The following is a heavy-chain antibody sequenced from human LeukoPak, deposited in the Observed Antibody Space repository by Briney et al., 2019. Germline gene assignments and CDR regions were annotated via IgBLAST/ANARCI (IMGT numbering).Heavy chain of an antibody. V-gene: IGHV3-74*01. Sequence: GGSLRLSCAASGLTFSSYWMHWVRQGPGKGLVWVSRISSDGSSTTYADSVKGRSTISRDNAKNTLHLQMNSLRAEDTAVYYCARSGQWLGAEYFQHWGQGSLVTVSS. CDR3: ARSGQWLGAEYFQH. CDR1: GLTFSSYW. CDR2: ISSDGSST. D-gene: IGHD6-19*01. J-gene: IGHJ1*01.